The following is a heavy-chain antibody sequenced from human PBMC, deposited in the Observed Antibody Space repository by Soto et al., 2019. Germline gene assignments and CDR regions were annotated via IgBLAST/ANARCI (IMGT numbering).Heavy chain of an antibody. CDR1: GGSISSYY. D-gene: IGHD2-15*01. V-gene: IGHV4-59*12. CDR3: ARSIVVVVAANRWFDP. Sequence: SETQSLTCTVSGGSISSYYWSWIRQHPGKGLEWIGYIYYSGSTYYNPSLKSRVTISVDTSKNQFSLKLSSVTAADTAVYYCARSIVVVVAANRWFDPWGQGTLVTVSS. CDR2: IYYSGST. J-gene: IGHJ5*02.